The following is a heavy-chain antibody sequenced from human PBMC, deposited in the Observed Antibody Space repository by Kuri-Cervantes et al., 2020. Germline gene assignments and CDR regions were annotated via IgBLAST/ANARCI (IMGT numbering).Heavy chain of an antibody. J-gene: IGHJ4*02. Sequence: SVKVSCKASGYTFTSYDINWVRQATGQGLEWMGGIIPIFGTANYAQKFQGRVTITADKSTSTAYMELSSLRSGDTAVYYCARGKLTAAGVSYFDYWGQGTLVTVSS. D-gene: IGHD6-13*01. CDR2: IIPIFGTA. CDR1: GYTFTSYD. V-gene: IGHV1-69*06. CDR3: ARGKLTAAGVSYFDY.